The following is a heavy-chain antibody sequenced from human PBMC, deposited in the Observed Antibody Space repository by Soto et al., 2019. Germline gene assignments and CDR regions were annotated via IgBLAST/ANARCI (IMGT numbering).Heavy chain of an antibody. D-gene: IGHD2-21*02. J-gene: IGHJ3*02. CDR3: ARELAYCGGDCYRHDAFDI. CDR1: GGSISSGDYY. V-gene: IGHV4-30-4*01. Sequence: QVQLQESGPGLVKPSQTLSLTCTVSGGSISSGDYYWSWIRQPPGKGLEWIGYIYYSGSTYYNPSLKSRVTLSVDTSKNQFSLKLSSVTAADTAVYYCARELAYCGGDCYRHDAFDIWGQGTMVTVSS. CDR2: IYYSGST.